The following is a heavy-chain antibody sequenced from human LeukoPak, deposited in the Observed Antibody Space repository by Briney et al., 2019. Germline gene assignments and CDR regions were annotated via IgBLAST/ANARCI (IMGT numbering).Heavy chain of an antibody. J-gene: IGHJ4*02. D-gene: IGHD6-13*01. Sequence: SETPSLTCTVSGGSISSSSYYWGWIRQPPGKGLEWIGSIYYSGSTYYNPSLKSRVTISVDTSKNQFSLKLSSVTAADTAVYYCARHVLRAAAGKHSGSLDYWGQGTLVTVSS. CDR3: ARHVLRAAAGKHSGSLDY. CDR2: IYYSGST. CDR1: GGSISSSSYY. V-gene: IGHV4-39*01.